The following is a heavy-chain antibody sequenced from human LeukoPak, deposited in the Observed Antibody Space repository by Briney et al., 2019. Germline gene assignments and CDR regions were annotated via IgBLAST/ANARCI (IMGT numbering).Heavy chain of an antibody. J-gene: IGHJ4*02. Sequence: SETLSLTCTVSGGSISSYYWSWIRQPPGKGLEWIGYIYHSGSTNYNPSLKSRVTISVDKSKNQFSLKLKSVTAADTAVYHCARGGDSSGFYSPLFDYWGQGTLSPSPQ. CDR1: GGSISSYY. CDR3: ARGGDSSGFYSPLFDY. D-gene: IGHD3-22*01. V-gene: IGHV4-59*01. CDR2: IYHSGST.